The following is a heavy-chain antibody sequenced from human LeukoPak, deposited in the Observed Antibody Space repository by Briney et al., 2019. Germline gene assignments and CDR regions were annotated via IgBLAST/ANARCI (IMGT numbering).Heavy chain of an antibody. J-gene: IGHJ4*02. CDR3: ARGESSGQVRYYFDY. V-gene: IGHV1-69*13. CDR1: GGTFSSYA. Sequence: SVKVSCKASGGTFSSYAISWVRQAPGQGLEWMGGIIPIFGTANYAQKFQGRVTITADESTSTAYMELSSLRSEDTAVYYCARGESSGQVRYYFDYWGQGTLVTVSS. CDR2: IIPIFGTA. D-gene: IGHD6-19*01.